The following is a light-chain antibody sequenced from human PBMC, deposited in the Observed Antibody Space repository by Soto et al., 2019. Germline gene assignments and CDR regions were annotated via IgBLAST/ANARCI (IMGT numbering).Light chain of an antibody. CDR2: GAS. Sequence: EVVMTQSPATLSVSPGERATLSCRASQSISTNLAWYQHRPGQAPRLLIYGASTRATGISVRFSGSGSGTEFTLTISSLQSEDFAVYYCQQYNSWPLTFGGGTKVDIK. V-gene: IGKV3-15*01. J-gene: IGKJ4*01. CDR1: QSISTN. CDR3: QQYNSWPLT.